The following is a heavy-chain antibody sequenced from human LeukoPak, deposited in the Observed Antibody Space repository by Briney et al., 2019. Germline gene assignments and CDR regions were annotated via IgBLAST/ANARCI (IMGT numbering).Heavy chain of an antibody. D-gene: IGHD3-22*01. CDR3: AKVRIYYDSSGLTHDY. Sequence: SGGSLRLSCAASGFTFSSYAMSWVRQAPGKGLEWVSAISGSGGSTYYADSVKGRFTISRDNSKNTLYLQMNSLRAEDTAVCYCAKVRIYYDSSGLTHDYWGQGPLVTVSS. CDR2: ISGSGGST. CDR1: GFTFSSYA. V-gene: IGHV3-23*01. J-gene: IGHJ4*02.